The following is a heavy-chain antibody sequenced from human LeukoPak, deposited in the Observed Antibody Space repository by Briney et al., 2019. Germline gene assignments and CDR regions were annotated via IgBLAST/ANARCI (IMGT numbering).Heavy chain of an antibody. CDR2: ISGSGGST. J-gene: IGHJ4*02. V-gene: IGHV3-23*01. Sequence: GPPLLLSFAASGCTSTSYAMSWVRQAPGKGVEWVSAISGSGGSTYYADSVKGRFTISRDNSKNTLYLQMNSLRAEDTAVYYCAKAGTGPTTFDYWGQGTLVTVSS. D-gene: IGHD6-13*01. CDR3: AKAGTGPTTFDY. CDR1: GCTSTSYA.